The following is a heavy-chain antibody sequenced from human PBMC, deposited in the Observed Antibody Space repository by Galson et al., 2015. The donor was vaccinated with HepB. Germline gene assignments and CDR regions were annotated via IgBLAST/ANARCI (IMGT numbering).Heavy chain of an antibody. D-gene: IGHD3-10*01. CDR3: ARDVSGSGISHFDY. CDR1: GYTFIGYY. J-gene: IGHJ4*02. Sequence: SVKVSCKASGYTFIGYYIHWVRQAPGQGLEWMGRINPDTGDTDYTQKFQGRVSMTGDTSISTAYMELSGLRSDDTAVYYCARDVSGSGISHFDYWGQGTLVTVSS. V-gene: IGHV1-2*06. CDR2: INPDTGDT.